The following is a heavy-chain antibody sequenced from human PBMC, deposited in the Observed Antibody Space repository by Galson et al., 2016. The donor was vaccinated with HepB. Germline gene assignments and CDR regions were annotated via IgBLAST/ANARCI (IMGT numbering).Heavy chain of an antibody. CDR3: ARASPRDSSGWYPDAFDI. J-gene: IGHJ3*02. Sequence: ETLSLTCTVSGGSISSYYWSWIRQPPGKGLEWIGYIYYSGSTNYNPSLKSRVSISVDTSKNQFSLKLSSVTAADTAVYYCARASPRDSSGWYPDAFDIWGQGTMVTVSS. V-gene: IGHV4-59*01. CDR1: GGSISSYY. CDR2: IYYSGST. D-gene: IGHD6-19*01.